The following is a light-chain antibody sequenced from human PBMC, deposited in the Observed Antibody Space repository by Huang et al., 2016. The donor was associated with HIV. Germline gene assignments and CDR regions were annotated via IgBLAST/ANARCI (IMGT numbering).Light chain of an antibody. CDR1: QSISSY. CDR3: QQIYSTPRT. J-gene: IGKJ4*01. V-gene: IGKV1-39*01. Sequence: DIQMTQSPSSLSASVGDRVPITCRASQSISSYLNWYQQKPGKSPKLLIYAASSLQSGVPSRFSGSGSGTDFTLTISSLQPEDFATYYCQQIYSTPRTFGGGTKVEIK. CDR2: AAS.